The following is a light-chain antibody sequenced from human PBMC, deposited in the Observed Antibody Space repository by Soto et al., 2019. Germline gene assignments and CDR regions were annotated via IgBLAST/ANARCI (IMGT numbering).Light chain of an antibody. CDR1: QSVSRSY. J-gene: IGKJ1*01. V-gene: IGKV3-20*01. CDR2: GAS. Sequence: EIVLTQSPGTLSLSPGERATLSCRASQSVSRSYLAWYQQKPGQAPRLLIYGASSKSTGIPDRFSGSVSGTDFTLTISRLGPVDLAVYYCQQYGSSPRTLGQGTKLEIK. CDR3: QQYGSSPRT.